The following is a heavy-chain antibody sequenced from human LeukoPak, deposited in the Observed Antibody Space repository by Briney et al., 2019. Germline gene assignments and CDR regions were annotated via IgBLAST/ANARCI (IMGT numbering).Heavy chain of an antibody. J-gene: IGHJ4*02. D-gene: IGHD1-26*01. V-gene: IGHV3-74*01. CDR1: GIPFSSYW. Sequence: GGSLRLSCAASGIPFSSYWMNWVRQAPGKGLVWVSRIKSDGSITNYADSVKGRFTISRDNAKNTLFPQMNSLRADDTAVYYCARGGGSYYGGDYFDSWGQGTLVTVSS. CDR3: ARGGGSYYGGDYFDS. CDR2: IKSDGSIT.